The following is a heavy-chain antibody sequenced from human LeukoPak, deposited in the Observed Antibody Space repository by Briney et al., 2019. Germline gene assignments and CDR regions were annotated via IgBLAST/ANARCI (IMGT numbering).Heavy chain of an antibody. Sequence: PSETLSLTCTVSGGSISSYYWSWIRQPPGKGLEWIGYIYYSGSTNYIPSLKSRVTISVDTSKNQFSLKLSSVTAADTAVYYCARDSSGWFGAFDIWGQGTMVTVSS. V-gene: IGHV4-59*01. D-gene: IGHD6-19*01. CDR1: GGSISSYY. J-gene: IGHJ3*02. CDR2: IYYSGST. CDR3: ARDSSGWFGAFDI.